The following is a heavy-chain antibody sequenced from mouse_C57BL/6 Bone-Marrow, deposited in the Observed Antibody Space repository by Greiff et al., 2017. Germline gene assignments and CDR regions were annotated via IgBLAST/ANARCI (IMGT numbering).Heavy chain of an antibody. V-gene: IGHV1-55*01. CDR3: ARLPITTAYAMDY. D-gene: IGHD1-2*01. CDR1: GYTFTNYW. CDR2: LYPGSGST. J-gene: IGHJ4*01. Sequence: VQLQQPGAELVKPGASVKMSCKASGYTFTNYWITWVKQRPGQGLEWIGDLYPGSGSTNYNEKFKSKATLTVDTSSSTAYMQLSSLTSEDSAVYYCARLPITTAYAMDYWGQGTSVTVSS.